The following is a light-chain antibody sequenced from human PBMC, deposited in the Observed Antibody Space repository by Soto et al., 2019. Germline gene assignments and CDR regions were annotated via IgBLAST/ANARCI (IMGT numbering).Light chain of an antibody. CDR3: QQRTRWPFT. CDR2: DAS. CDR1: QSVSSY. J-gene: IGKJ3*01. Sequence: EIVLTQSPATLSLSPGERATLSYRASQSVSSYLAWYQQRPGQAPRLLIYDASNRATGIPARFSGSGSGTDFTLTISSLEPEDFAVYYCQQRTRWPFTFGPGTKVDIK. V-gene: IGKV3-11*01.